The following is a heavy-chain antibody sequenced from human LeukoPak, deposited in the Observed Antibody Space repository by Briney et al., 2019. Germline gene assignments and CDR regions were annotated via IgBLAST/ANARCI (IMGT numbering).Heavy chain of an antibody. V-gene: IGHV3-23*01. Sequence: GGSLRLSCAASGFTFSSYAMSWVRQAPGKGLEWVSAISGSGGSTYYVDSVKGRFTISRDNSKNTLYLQMNSLRAEDTAVYYCAKVTLTIGYCSSTSCYSGYFDYWGQGTLVTVSS. J-gene: IGHJ4*02. CDR2: ISGSGGST. CDR1: GFTFSSYA. D-gene: IGHD2-2*01. CDR3: AKVTLTIGYCSSTSCYSGYFDY.